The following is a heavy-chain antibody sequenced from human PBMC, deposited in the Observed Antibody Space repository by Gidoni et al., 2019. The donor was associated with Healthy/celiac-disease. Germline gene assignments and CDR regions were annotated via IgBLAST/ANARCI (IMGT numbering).Heavy chain of an antibody. CDR1: GFTSSSFD. CDR2: SMRKRSYI. V-gene: IGHV3-21*01. J-gene: IGHJ6*02. Sequence: VQLVGSGGGLVKPGASLRLSCAASGFTSSSFDMHWVRKAAGEGLAWGSCSMRKRSYIYYSDAGKVRFTISRDNAKNTLYLKMNSMRSEDTAVYYCARDFGGYSYGLRYYYYYGMDVWGQGTTVTVSS. D-gene: IGHD5-18*01. CDR3: ARDFGGYSYGLRYYYYYGMDV.